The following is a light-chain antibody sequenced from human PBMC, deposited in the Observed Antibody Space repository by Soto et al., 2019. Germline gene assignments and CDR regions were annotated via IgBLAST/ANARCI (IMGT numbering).Light chain of an antibody. CDR1: QSVSSN. CDR2: GAS. CDR3: QQYNNWPPIT. V-gene: IGKV3-15*01. Sequence: ERVMTQSPGTLSVSPGERVIFSCRASQSVSSNLAWYQQKPGQTPRLLIYGASTRATGIPDRFSGSGSGTDFTLTISSLQSEDFAVYYCQQYNNWPPITFGQGTRLEIK. J-gene: IGKJ5*01.